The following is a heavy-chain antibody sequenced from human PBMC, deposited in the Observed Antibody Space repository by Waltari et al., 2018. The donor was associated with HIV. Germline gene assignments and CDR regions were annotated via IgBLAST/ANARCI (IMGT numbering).Heavy chain of an antibody. Sequence: QVQLVQSGAEVKKPGSSVKVSCKASGGTFSSYAISWVRQAPGQGLEWMLRICRILGIANYAQKFQGRVTITADKSTSTAYMELSSRRSEDTAVYYCASIVGATTPNDYWGQGTLVTVSS. CDR1: GGTFSSYA. CDR2: ICRILGIA. V-gene: IGHV1-69*04. D-gene: IGHD1-26*01. CDR3: ASIVGATTPNDY. J-gene: IGHJ4*02.